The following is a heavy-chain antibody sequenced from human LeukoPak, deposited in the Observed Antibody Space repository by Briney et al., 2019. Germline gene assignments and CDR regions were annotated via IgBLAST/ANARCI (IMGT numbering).Heavy chain of an antibody. V-gene: IGHV3-23*01. CDR2: ISGSGGST. CDR1: GFTTSSYA. D-gene: IGHD5-18*01. Sequence: GGSLSLSCAASGFTTSSYAMNWVRQAPGKGLEWVSAISGSGGSTYYADSVKGRFTISRDNSKNTPYLQMNSLRAEDTAVYYCAKDGRWIQLWLGWGQGTLVTVSS. CDR3: AKDGRWIQLWLG. J-gene: IGHJ4*02.